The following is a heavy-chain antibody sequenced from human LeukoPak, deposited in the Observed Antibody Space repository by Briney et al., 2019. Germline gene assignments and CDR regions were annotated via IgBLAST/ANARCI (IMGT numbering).Heavy chain of an antibody. CDR3: ARAVVGAFDY. D-gene: IGHD2-15*01. J-gene: IGHJ4*02. V-gene: IGHV3-74*01. CDR2: IISDGSIT. Sequence: GGSLRLSCAASGFTFSSYWMHWVRQAPGKGLVWVSRIISDGSITTYADSVKGRFTISRDNAKNTPYLQMNSLRAEDTAVYYCARAVVGAFDYWGQGTLVTVSS. CDR1: GFTFSSYW.